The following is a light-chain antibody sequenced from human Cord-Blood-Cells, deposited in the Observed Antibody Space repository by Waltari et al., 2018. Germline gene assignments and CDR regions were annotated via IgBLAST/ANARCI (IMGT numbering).Light chain of an antibody. CDR3: CSYAGSSTFV. CDR1: SSVVGTYNL. CDR2: EVS. Sequence: QSALTQPASESGSAGQSITLSCTAPSSVVGTYNLVSWYQQNPGKAPKLMIYEVSKRPSGVSNRFSGSKSGNTASLTISGLQADDEADYYCCSYAGSSTFVFGTGTKVTVL. J-gene: IGLJ1*01. V-gene: IGLV2-23*02.